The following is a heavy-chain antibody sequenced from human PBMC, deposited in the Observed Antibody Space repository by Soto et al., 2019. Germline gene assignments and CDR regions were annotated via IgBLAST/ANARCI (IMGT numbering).Heavy chain of an antibody. CDR1: GFIFKMYW. D-gene: IGHD2-21*02. J-gene: IGHJ4*01. V-gene: IGHV3-74*01. CDR2: ITDDGSTT. CDR3: TRGSRTPSTARGAF. Sequence: QTGGSLRLSCETAGFIFKMYWMHWVRQVPGQGPQWVARITDDGSTTYYAASVEGRFTISRDNAKNALYLQMTSLRPDDTAVYYCTRGSRTPSTARGAFWAHGTLVTVSP.